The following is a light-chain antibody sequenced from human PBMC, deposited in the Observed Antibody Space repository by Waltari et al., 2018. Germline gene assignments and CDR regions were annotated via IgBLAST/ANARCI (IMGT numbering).Light chain of an antibody. CDR1: QNINSW. Sequence: DIQMTQSPSTLSASVGDRVTITCRASQNINSWLAWYQQKPGKAPKLLIHKASSLESGVPSRCSGSGSGTEFTLTITSLQPDDFATYFCQHYNNYSPWTFGQGTKVEVK. CDR2: KAS. J-gene: IGKJ1*01. CDR3: QHYNNYSPWT. V-gene: IGKV1-5*03.